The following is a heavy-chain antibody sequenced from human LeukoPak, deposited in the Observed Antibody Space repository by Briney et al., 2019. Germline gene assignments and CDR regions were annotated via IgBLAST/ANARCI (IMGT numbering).Heavy chain of an antibody. CDR3: TRDYGARDD. CDR1: GFTFKSTF. J-gene: IGHJ4*02. D-gene: IGHD4-17*01. CDR2: ISSSGSYI. Sequence: GGSLRLSCAVSGFTFKSTFMNWVRQAPGKGLEWVSSISSSGSYIHYADSVKGRFTVSRDNDNDTLYLHMTGLGAEDSATYYCTRDYGARDDWGQGTLVTVSS. V-gene: IGHV3-21*01.